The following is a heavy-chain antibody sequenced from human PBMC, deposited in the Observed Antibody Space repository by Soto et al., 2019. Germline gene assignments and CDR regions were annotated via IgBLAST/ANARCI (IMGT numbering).Heavy chain of an antibody. J-gene: IGHJ4*02. CDR1: GFTVSSYW. CDR3: ARDKVPFYGPGSFAY. V-gene: IGHV3-74*01. Sequence: EVQLVESGGGLVQHGGSLRLSCAASGFTVSSYWMHWVRQAPGKGLVWVSRITSDGSDTTYADSVKGRFTISRDNAKNTLLLQLNSLRAEDTAVYYCARDKVPFYGPGSFAYWGQGTLVTVSS. CDR2: ITSDGSDT. D-gene: IGHD3-10*01.